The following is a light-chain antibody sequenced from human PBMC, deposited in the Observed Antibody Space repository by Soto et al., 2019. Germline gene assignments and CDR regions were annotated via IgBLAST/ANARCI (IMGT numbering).Light chain of an antibody. J-gene: IGKJ2*01. CDR1: QSISFW. V-gene: IGKV1-5*03. CDR2: KAS. CDR3: QQYNSYPYT. Sequence: DIQMTQSPSTLSASVGDRVTITCRASQSISFWLAWYQQKPGKAPKLLIYKASSLESGVPSRFGGSGSGTEFTHTISSLQPDDFATYYCQQYNSYPYTFGQGTKLEIK.